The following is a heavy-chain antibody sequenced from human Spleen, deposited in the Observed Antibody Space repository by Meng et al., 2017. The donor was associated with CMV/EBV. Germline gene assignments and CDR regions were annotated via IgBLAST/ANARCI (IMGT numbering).Heavy chain of an antibody. Sequence: GESLKISCAASGFSFNSYWMTWVRQAPGKGLEWVANIKEDGSKTFYVDSVQGRFTISRDNAKKSLFLQMNSLRADDTALYYCTRASFWSGAAENPWLYGVDVWGLGTTVTVSS. V-gene: IGHV3-7*01. J-gene: IGHJ6*02. CDR3: TRASFWSGAAENPWLYGVDV. CDR1: GFSFNSYW. CDR2: IKEDGSKT. D-gene: IGHD3-3*01.